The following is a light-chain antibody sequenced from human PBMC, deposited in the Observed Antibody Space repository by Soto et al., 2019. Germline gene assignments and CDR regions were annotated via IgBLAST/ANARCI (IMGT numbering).Light chain of an antibody. J-gene: IGLJ2*01. CDR3: CSYTGSCTYV. CDR2: EVN. Sequence: QSVLTQPASVSGSPGQSITISCTGTSSNVGNYNYVSWYQQHPGKVPQLIIYEVNQRPSGVPDRFSGSKSDNTASLTISGLQAEDEADYYCCSYTGSCTYVFGSGTKLTVL. CDR1: SSNVGNYNY. V-gene: IGLV2-14*01.